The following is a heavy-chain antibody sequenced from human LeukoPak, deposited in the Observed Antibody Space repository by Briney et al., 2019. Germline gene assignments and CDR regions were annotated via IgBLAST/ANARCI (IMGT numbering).Heavy chain of an antibody. J-gene: IGHJ4*02. D-gene: IGHD7-27*01. V-gene: IGHV3-74*01. CDR3: ARALGRPYFDY. CDR2: INIDGNST. CDR1: GFTFSTYW. Sequence: GGSLRLSCAASGFTFSTYWMQWVRQAPGRGLAWVSRINIDGNSTTYAHSVKGRFTISRDNAKNTLYLQMNSLRAEDTAVYFCARALGRPYFDYWGQGALVTVSS.